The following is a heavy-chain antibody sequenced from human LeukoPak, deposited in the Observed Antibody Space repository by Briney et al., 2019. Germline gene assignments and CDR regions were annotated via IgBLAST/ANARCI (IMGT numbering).Heavy chain of an antibody. J-gene: IGHJ4*02. CDR2: IYTSGST. CDR3: AREGRLGDFDY. Sequence: SETLSLTCTVSGGSISSGSYYWSWIRQPAGKGLEWIGRIYTSGSTNYNPSLKSRVTISVDTSKNQFSLELSSVTAADTAVYYCAREGRLGDFDYWGQGTLVTVSS. D-gene: IGHD3-16*01. V-gene: IGHV4-61*02. CDR1: GGSISSGSYY.